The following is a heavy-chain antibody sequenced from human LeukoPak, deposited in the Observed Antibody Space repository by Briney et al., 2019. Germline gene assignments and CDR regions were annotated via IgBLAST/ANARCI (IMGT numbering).Heavy chain of an antibody. J-gene: IGHJ4*02. CDR3: ARYWSSWSADF. Sequence: GGSLRLSCAAFGFTFSSYTMNWLRQAPGKGLECVSYINSRGSTISYADSVKGRFTISRDNAKNSLYLQMNSLRAEDTAVYYCARYWSSWSADFWGQGTLVTVSS. D-gene: IGHD6-13*01. V-gene: IGHV3-48*01. CDR2: INSRGSTI. CDR1: GFTFSSYT.